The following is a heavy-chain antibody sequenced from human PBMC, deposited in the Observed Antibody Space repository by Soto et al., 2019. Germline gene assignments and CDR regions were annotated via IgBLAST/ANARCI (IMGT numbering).Heavy chain of an antibody. J-gene: IGHJ3*02. CDR3: AHLTITYGGVIGLDACDI. CDR2: IYWDNDK. V-gene: IGHV2-5*02. D-gene: IGHD3-16*02. Sequence: QITLTESAPTLVQPTQTLTLRCTFSGFSLSPVGVAVGWIRQPPGKALEWIAVIYWDNDKSYNPSLSNRLSINQDLSRNQVVVTMINMDPVDTGTYYCAHLTITYGGVIGLDACDIWGQGTLVTVSS. CDR1: GFSLSPVGVA.